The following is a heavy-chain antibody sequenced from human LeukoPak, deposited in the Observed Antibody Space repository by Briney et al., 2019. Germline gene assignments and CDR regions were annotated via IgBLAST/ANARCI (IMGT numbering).Heavy chain of an antibody. D-gene: IGHD1-26*01. CDR1: GYSISSGYY. CDR3: ARVVIVGATQYFDY. Sequence: PSETLSLTCTVSGYSISSGYYWGWIRQPPGKGLEWIGSIYHSGSTYYNPSLKSRVTISVDTSKNQFSLKLSSVTAADTAVYYCARVVIVGATQYFDYWGQGTLVTVSS. V-gene: IGHV4-38-2*02. CDR2: IYHSGST. J-gene: IGHJ4*02.